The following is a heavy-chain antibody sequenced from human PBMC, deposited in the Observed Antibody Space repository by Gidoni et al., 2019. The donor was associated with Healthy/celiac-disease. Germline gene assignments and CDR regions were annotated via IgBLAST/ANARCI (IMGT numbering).Heavy chain of an antibody. V-gene: IGHV3-30*04. CDR1: GFTFSSYA. CDR3: ARGFYYFDY. CDR2: ISYDGSNK. D-gene: IGHD3-3*01. J-gene: IGHJ4*02. Sequence: QVQLVESGGGVVQPGRSLRLSCAASGFTFSSYAMHWVRQAPGKGLEWVAVISYDGSNKYYADSVKGRFTISRENSKNTLYLQMNSLRAEDTAVYYCARGFYYFDYWGQGTLVTVSS.